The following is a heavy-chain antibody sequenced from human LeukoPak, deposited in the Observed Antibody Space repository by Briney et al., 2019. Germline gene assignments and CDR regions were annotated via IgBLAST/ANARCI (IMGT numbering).Heavy chain of an antibody. CDR1: GGSFSGYY. D-gene: IGHD3-10*01. V-gene: IGHV4-34*01. CDR2: LNHSGST. J-gene: IGHJ5*02. Sequence: SSETLSLTCAVYGGSFSGYYWSWIRRPPGKGLEWIGELNHSGSTNYNPSLKSRVTISVDTSKNQFSLKLSSVTAADTAVYYCARGAMVRGVIMYNWFDPWGQGTLVTVSS. CDR3: ARGAMVRGVIMYNWFDP.